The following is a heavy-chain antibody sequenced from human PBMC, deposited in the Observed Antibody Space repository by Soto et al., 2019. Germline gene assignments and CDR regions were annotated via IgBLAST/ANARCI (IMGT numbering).Heavy chain of an antibody. D-gene: IGHD6-13*01. CDR3: ARPTTRSISPPLDY. CDR2: IWYDGSNK. CDR1: GFTFSSYG. V-gene: IGHV3-33*01. Sequence: GGSLRLSCAASGFTFSSYGMHWVRQAPGKGLEWVAVIWYDGSNKYYADSVKGRFTISRDNSKNTLYLQMNSLRAEDTAVYYCARPTTRSISPPLDYWGQGTLVTVSS. J-gene: IGHJ4*02.